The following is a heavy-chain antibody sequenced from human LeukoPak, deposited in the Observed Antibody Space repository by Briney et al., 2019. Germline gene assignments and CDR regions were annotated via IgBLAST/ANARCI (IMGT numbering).Heavy chain of an antibody. CDR2: IYHSGST. CDR3: ARDTGGFLEWGTDPFDI. CDR1: GGFISSSNW. Sequence: PSGTLSLTCAVSGGFISSSNWWSWVRQPPGKGLEWIGEIYHSGSTNYNPSLKSRVTISVDKSKNQFSLKLSSVTAADTAVYYCARDTGGFLEWGTDPFDIWGQGTMVTVSS. V-gene: IGHV4-4*02. J-gene: IGHJ3*02. D-gene: IGHD3-3*01.